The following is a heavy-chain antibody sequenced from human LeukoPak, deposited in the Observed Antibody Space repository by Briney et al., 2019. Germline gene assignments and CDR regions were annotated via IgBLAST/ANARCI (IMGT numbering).Heavy chain of an antibody. V-gene: IGHV4-38-2*02. D-gene: IGHD1-14*01. CDR1: GYSISSAYY. CDR2: MYHSGST. CDR3: AGLIRPGWFDP. J-gene: IGHJ5*02. Sequence: SETLSLTCSVSGYSISSAYYWGWIRQPPGKGLEWIGTMYHSGSTNYNPSLKSRVTIPVDTSKNQFSLKLSSVTAADTAVYYCAGLIRPGWFDPWGQGTLVTVSS.